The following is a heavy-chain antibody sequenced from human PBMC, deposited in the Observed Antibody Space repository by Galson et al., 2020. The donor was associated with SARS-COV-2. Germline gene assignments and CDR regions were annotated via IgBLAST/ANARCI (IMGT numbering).Heavy chain of an antibody. J-gene: IGHJ5*02. Sequence: ETLSLTCTVSGFSITTGYYWAWIRQPPGKGLEWIATIYHSGNTYYSPSLKSRVTMSVDTSKNQFSLKLSSVSAADTAVYYCARAISVTTYFGFDPWGQGTLVTVSS. CDR3: ARAISVTTYFGFDP. CDR1: GFSITTGYY. CDR2: IYHSGNT. D-gene: IGHD4-17*01. V-gene: IGHV4-38-2*02.